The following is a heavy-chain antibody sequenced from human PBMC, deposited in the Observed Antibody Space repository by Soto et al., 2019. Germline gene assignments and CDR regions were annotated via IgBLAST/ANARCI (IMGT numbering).Heavy chain of an antibody. V-gene: IGHV3-72*01. Sequence: EVQLVESGGGLVQPGGSLRLSCAASGFTLSDYYMDWVRQAPGKGLEWVGRTRNRANGYTTEYAASVKGRFTISRDDSNNSLYLQMNSLKTEDTAVYYCVRGGSTNWRYFDYWGQGTLVTVSS. CDR1: GFTLSDYY. CDR3: VRGGSTNWRYFDY. CDR2: TRNRANGYTT. J-gene: IGHJ4*02. D-gene: IGHD2-2*01.